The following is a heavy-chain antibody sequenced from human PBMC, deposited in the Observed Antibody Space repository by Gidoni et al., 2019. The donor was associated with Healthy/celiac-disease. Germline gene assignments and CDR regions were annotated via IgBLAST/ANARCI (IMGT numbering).Heavy chain of an antibody. J-gene: IGHJ4*02. CDR2: ISGSGGST. Sequence: EVQLLESGGGLVQPGGSLRLSCAASGFTFSICAMSWVRQAPGKGLEWVSAISGSGGSTYYADSVKGRFTISRDNSKNTLYLQMNSLRAEDTAVYYCAKDPTLMSSSSYYFDYWGQGTLVTVSS. D-gene: IGHD6-6*01. CDR1: GFTFSICA. CDR3: AKDPTLMSSSSYYFDY. V-gene: IGHV3-23*01.